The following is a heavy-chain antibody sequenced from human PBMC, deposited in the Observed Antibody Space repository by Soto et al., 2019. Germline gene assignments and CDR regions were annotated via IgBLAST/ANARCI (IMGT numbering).Heavy chain of an antibody. Sequence: QVQLVESGGGVVQPGRSLRLSCVGTGFSFSSYSMHWVRQAPGKGLEWVAVVSFDGNNKYYANSVKDRFTVSRDNSKNTMYVQMNSLKPEDTAVHYCARDRRFGNGYSLGFDYWGQGTLVTVSS. CDR1: GFSFSSYS. CDR2: VSFDGNNK. CDR3: ARDRRFGNGYSLGFDY. J-gene: IGHJ4*02. V-gene: IGHV3-30-3*01. D-gene: IGHD5-18*01.